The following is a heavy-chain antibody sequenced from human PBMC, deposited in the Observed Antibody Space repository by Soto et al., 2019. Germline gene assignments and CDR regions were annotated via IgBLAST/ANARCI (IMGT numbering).Heavy chain of an antibody. Sequence: PSETLSLTCAVYGGSFSGYYWSWIRQPPGKGLEWIGEINHSGSTNYNPSLKSRVTISVDTSKNQFSLKLSSVTAADTAVYYCARARRDILTGYRNFGYMDVWGKGTTVTVSS. V-gene: IGHV4-34*01. D-gene: IGHD3-9*01. CDR2: INHSGST. CDR1: GGSFSGYY. CDR3: ARARRDILTGYRNFGYMDV. J-gene: IGHJ6*03.